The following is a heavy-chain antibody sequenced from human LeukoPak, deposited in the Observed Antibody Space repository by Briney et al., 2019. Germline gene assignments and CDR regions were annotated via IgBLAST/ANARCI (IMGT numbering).Heavy chain of an antibody. CDR3: ARALSGCVLCFDY. Sequence: ASVKVSCKASGYTFTGYDINWVRQATGQGLEWMGWTSPNSGNTGYAQKFQGRVTMTRDTSMSTAYMELSTLSSDDTAVYYCARALSGCVLCFDYWGQGSLVTVSS. D-gene: IGHD6-19*01. V-gene: IGHV1-8*01. CDR1: GYTFTGYD. J-gene: IGHJ4*02. CDR2: TSPNSGNT.